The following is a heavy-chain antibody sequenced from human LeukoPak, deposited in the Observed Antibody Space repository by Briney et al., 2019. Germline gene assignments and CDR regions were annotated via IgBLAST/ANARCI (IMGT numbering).Heavy chain of an antibody. J-gene: IGHJ5*02. CDR3: ARPYSSGWVDR. Sequence: GGSLRLSCVGSGFTLSNYWMSWVRQAPGKGLEWVANIKQDGSEKYYVDSVKGRFTISRDNAKNSIYLQMNSLRVEDTAVYYCARPYSSGWVDRWGQGTLVTVSS. D-gene: IGHD6-19*01. CDR1: GFTLSNYW. V-gene: IGHV3-7*04. CDR2: IKQDGSEK.